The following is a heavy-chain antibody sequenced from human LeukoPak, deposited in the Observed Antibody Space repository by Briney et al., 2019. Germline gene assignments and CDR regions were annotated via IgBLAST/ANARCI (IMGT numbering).Heavy chain of an antibody. CDR3: ARGISLFGELLRPYYFDY. CDR1: GGSISSYY. Sequence: SETLSLTCTVSGGSISSYYWSWIRQPPGKGLEWIGEINHSGSTNYNPSLKSRVTISVDTSKNQFSLKLSSVTAADTAVYYCARGISLFGELLRPYYFDYWGQGTLVTVSS. CDR2: INHSGST. D-gene: IGHD3-10*02. V-gene: IGHV4-34*01. J-gene: IGHJ4*02.